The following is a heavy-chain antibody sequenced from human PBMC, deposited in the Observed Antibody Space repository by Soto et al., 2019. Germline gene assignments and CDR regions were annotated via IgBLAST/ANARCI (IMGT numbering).Heavy chain of an antibody. D-gene: IGHD2-15*01. V-gene: IGHV3-21*06. CDR3: ARDRCSGGSCYRTYAFDI. J-gene: IGHJ3*02. CDR2: ISSGSTYI. CDR1: GFILSNYT. Sequence: EVQLVESGGGLVKPGGSLRLSCAASGFILSNYTMNWVRQAPGKGLEWVSTISSGSTYIYYADSVKGRFTISRDTAKNSLYLQMNSLRVEDTAVYYCARDRCSGGSCYRTYAFDIWGQGTLVTVSS.